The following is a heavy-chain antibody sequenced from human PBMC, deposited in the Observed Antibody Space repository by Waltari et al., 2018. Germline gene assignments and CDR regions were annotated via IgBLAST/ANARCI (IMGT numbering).Heavy chain of an antibody. CDR1: GGSISSYY. V-gene: IGHV4-59*01. Sequence: QVQLQESGPGLVKPSETLSLTCTVSGGSISSYYWSWIRQPPGKGLEWIGYIYYSGSTNYNPSLKSRVTISVDTSKNQFSLKLSSVTAADTAVYYCARDLVGCSSTSCHGDYYYYMDVWGKGTTVTISS. CDR3: ARDLVGCSSTSCHGDYYYYMDV. D-gene: IGHD2-2*01. CDR2: IYYSGST. J-gene: IGHJ6*03.